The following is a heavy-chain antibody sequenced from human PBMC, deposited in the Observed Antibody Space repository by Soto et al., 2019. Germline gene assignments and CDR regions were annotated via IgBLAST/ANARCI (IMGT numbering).Heavy chain of an antibody. CDR2: ISAFNGDT. Sequence: QVQLVQSGTEVKKPGASVNVSCKAFGYTFTSYGFSWVRQVPGQGLEWLGWISAFNGDTHYSQTMKGRLTVTTDTATTSVHMELTSLTPADTAVYDCTREAGWQRMVPYDWGQGTLLTVS. CDR1: GYTFTSYG. V-gene: IGHV1-18*01. J-gene: IGHJ1*01. CDR3: TREAGWQRMVPYD. D-gene: IGHD6-25*01.